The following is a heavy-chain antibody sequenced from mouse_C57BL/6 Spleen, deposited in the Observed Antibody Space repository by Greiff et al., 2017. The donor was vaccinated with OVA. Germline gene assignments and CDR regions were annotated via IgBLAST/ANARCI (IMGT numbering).Heavy chain of an antibody. J-gene: IGHJ2*01. CDR1: GYAFSSSW. CDR2: IYPGDGDT. D-gene: IGHD4-1*01. V-gene: IGHV1-82*01. Sequence: QVQLKESGPELVKPGASVKISCKASGYAFSSSWMNWVKQRPGKGLEWIGRIYPGDGDTNYNGKFKGKATLTADKSSSTAYMQLSSLTSEDSAVYFCAREELGRGNYWGQGTTLTVSS. CDR3: AREELGRGNY.